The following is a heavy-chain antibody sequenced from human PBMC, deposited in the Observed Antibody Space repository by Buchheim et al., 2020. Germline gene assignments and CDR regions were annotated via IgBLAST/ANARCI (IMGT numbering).Heavy chain of an antibody. D-gene: IGHD1-26*01. CDR2: IYYSGST. CDR3: ARIDPLIVGATSNWFDP. CDR1: GGSISSYY. V-gene: IGHV4-59*01. Sequence: QVQLQESGPGLVKPSETLSLTCTVSGGSISSYYWSWIRQPPGKGLEWIGYIYYSGSTNYNPSLKSRVTISVDTSKNQFSLKLSSVTAADTAVYYCARIDPLIVGATSNWFDPWGQGTL. J-gene: IGHJ5*02.